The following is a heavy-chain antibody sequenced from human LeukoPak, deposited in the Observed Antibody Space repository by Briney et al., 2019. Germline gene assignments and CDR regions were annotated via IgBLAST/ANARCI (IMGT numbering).Heavy chain of an antibody. V-gene: IGHV4-39*02. J-gene: IGHJ4*02. Sequence: PSETLSLTCTVSGGSISGSSYYWGWIRQPPGKGLEWIGSIYYSGSTYYNPSLKSRVTISVDTSKNQFSLKLNSVTATDTAVYYCARGYGITMITLDYWGQGTLVTVSS. CDR2: IYYSGST. D-gene: IGHD3-22*01. CDR3: ARGYGITMITLDY. CDR1: GGSISGSSYY.